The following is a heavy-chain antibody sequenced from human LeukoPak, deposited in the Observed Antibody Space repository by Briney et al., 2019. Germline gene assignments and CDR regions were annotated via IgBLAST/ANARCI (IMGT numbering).Heavy chain of an antibody. CDR2: ISFGGDT. CDR3: ARHATGVFDY. Sequence: SESLSLTCTVSGDSINRRSYYWAWIRQPPGKGLEWIGSISFGGDTDHNPSLRSRVTITEDMSKNHFSLRLTSVTAADTAVYYCARHATGVFDYWGQGSL. D-gene: IGHD2-15*01. V-gene: IGHV4-39*01. CDR1: GDSINRRSYY. J-gene: IGHJ4*02.